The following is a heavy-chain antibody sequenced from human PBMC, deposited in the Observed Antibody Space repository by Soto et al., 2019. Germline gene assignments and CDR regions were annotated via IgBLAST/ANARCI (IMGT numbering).Heavy chain of an antibody. CDR1: GFTFSSYW. CDR3: ARDRSYDFWTGYKNYGMDV. D-gene: IGHD3-3*01. Sequence: GGSLRLSCAASGFTFSSYWMSWVRQAPGKGLEWVANIKQDGSEKYYVDSVKGRFTISRDNGKNSLYLQMNSLRAEDTAVYYCARDRSYDFWTGYKNYGMDVWGQGTTVTVSS. CDR2: IKQDGSEK. J-gene: IGHJ6*02. V-gene: IGHV3-7*03.